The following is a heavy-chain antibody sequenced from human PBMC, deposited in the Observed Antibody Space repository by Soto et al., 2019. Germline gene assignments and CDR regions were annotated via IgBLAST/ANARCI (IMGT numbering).Heavy chain of an antibody. CDR3: AKGFIVVVTVLRPDDAFDV. D-gene: IGHD2-21*02. J-gene: IGHJ3*01. CDR1: GFTFGNYG. Sequence: DVKLLESGGGLVHPGGSLRLSCATSGFTFGNYGINWVCQAPGKGLEWVSGISGGGGNTYYADSVKGRFTISRDPSKKTVFLEMNSLRAEDTAVYYCAKGFIVVVTVLRPDDAFDVWGQGTLVSVSS. V-gene: IGHV3-23*01. CDR2: ISGGGGNT.